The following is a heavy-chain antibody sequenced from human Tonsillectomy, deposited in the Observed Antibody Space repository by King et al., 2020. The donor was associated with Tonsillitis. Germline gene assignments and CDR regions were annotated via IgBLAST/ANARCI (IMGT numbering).Heavy chain of an antibody. V-gene: IGHV3-30-3*01. CDR1: GFTFSSYA. Sequence: VQLVESGGGVVQPGRSLRLSCAASGFTFSSYAMHWVRQAPGKGLEWVAVISYDGSNKYYADSVKGRFTISRDNSKNTLYLQMNSLRAEDTAVYYCASGLYGDYAEGAFDIWGQGTTVTVSS. D-gene: IGHD4-17*01. CDR2: ISYDGSNK. CDR3: ASGLYGDYAEGAFDI. J-gene: IGHJ3*02.